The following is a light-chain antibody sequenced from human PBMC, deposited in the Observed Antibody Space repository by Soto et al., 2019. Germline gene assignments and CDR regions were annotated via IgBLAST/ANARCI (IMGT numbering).Light chain of an antibody. CDR1: QSVSSN. J-gene: IGKJ3*01. V-gene: IGKV3-11*01. Sequence: EIVLTQSPATLSLSPGERATLSCRASQSVSSNLAWYQQKPGQAPRLLIYDASTRATGIPARFSGSGSGTVFTLTISSLQPEDFAVYYCQQLSNWPVSFGPGTKVDIK. CDR2: DAS. CDR3: QQLSNWPVS.